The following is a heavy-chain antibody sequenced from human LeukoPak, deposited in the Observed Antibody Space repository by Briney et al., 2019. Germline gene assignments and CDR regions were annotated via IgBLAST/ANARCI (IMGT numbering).Heavy chain of an antibody. Sequence: PSETLSLTCAVSGASISHYSWRWIRQPPGKGLEWIGDIYASGSTSYNPSHTGRVTTSKDTSKNHFSLKLISVTAADTAVYYCTRGAGWLIDYWGQGILVTVSS. J-gene: IGHJ4*02. V-gene: IGHV4-59*01. CDR1: GASISHYS. D-gene: IGHD3-16*01. CDR3: TRGAGWLIDY. CDR2: IYASGST.